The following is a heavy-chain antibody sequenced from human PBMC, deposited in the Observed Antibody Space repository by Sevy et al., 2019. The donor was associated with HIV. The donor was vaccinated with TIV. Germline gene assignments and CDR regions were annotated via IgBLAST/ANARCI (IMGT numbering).Heavy chain of an antibody. CDR3: ARSITMIVDDAFDI. V-gene: IGHV1-2*02. CDR1: GYTFTGYY. CDR2: INPNSGGT. D-gene: IGHD3-22*01. Sequence: ASVKVSCKASGYTFTGYYMHWVRQAPGQGLEWMGWINPNSGGTNYAQKFQGRVTMTRDTSISTAYMELSRLRSDDTAVYYCARSITMIVDDAFDIWGQGTMVTVSS. J-gene: IGHJ3*02.